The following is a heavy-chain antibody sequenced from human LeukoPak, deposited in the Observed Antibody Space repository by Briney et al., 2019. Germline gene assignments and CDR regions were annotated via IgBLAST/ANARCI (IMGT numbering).Heavy chain of an antibody. V-gene: IGHV3-11*03. J-gene: IGHJ3*02. Sequence: PGGSLRLSCAASGFIFSAYYMNWIRQAPGKGLEWVSYISSSSTYIDYADSVKGRFTVSRDNAKNSVYLQMNSLRAEDTAVYYCARTRLQFGAFDIWGQGTMVTVSS. D-gene: IGHD5-24*01. CDR1: GFIFSAYY. CDR2: ISSSSTYI. CDR3: ARTRLQFGAFDI.